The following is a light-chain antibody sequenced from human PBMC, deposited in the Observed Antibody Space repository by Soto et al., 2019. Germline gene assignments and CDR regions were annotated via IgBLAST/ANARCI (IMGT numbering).Light chain of an antibody. CDR2: AAS. Sequence: DIQMTQSPSSVCASVGDRVTVTCRASQGISSWFAWYQQKPGKANKLLIYAASSLQSGVPSRFSGSGSGTDFTLTISSLQPEEFAIYYCQQANSFPLTFGGGTKVDIK. CDR1: QGISSW. V-gene: IGKV1-12*01. CDR3: QQANSFPLT. J-gene: IGKJ4*02.